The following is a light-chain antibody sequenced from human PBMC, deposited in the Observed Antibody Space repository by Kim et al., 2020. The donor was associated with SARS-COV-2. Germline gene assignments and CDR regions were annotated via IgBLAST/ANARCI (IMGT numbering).Light chain of an antibody. CDR1: SLRSYY. CDR3: NSRDSSGNHRYV. Sequence: SSELTQDPAVSVALGQTVRITCPGDSLRSYYASWYQQKPGQAPVLVIYGKNNRPSGIPDRFSGSSSGNTASLTIPGAQAEDEADYYCNSRDSSGNHRYVF. CDR2: GKN. V-gene: IGLV3-19*01. J-gene: IGLJ1*01.